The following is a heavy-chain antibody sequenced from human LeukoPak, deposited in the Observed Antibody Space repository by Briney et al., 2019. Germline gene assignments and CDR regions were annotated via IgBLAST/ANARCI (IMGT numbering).Heavy chain of an antibody. V-gene: IGHV1-18*01. CDR1: GYTFMTYG. D-gene: IGHD2-15*01. CDR2: ISPYNGNR. CDR3: ARIPCSGGTCNTFDW. J-gene: IGHJ4*02. Sequence: ASVKVSCKASGYTFMTYGIIWVRQAPGQGLEWLGWISPYNGNRNYAQKFQGRVTMPTDASTSTAYMELRSLRSDDTAVYYCARIPCSGGTCNTFDWWGQGTLVTVSS.